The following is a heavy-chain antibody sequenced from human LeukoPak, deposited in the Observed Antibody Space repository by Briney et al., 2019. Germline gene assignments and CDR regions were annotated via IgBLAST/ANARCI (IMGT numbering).Heavy chain of an antibody. CDR2: IKQDGSEK. J-gene: IGHJ6*02. CDR1: GFTFSSYW. V-gene: IGHV3-7*01. Sequence: GGSLRLSCAASGFTFSSYWMSWVRQAPGKGLEWVANIKQDGSEKYYVDSVKGRFTISRDNAKNSLYLQMNSLRAEDTAVYYCASLLHYYYYYGMDVWGQGTAVTVSS. D-gene: IGHD2-21*01. CDR3: ASLLHYYYYYGMDV.